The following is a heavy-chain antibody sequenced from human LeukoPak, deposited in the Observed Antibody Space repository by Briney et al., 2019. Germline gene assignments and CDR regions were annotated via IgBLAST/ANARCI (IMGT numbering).Heavy chain of an antibody. CDR1: GFTFSSYA. CDR3: AKEGGYCSSTSCYDY. D-gene: IGHD2-2*01. CDR2: ISGSGGST. V-gene: IGHV3-23*01. Sequence: SGGSLRLSCAASGFTFSSYAMNWVRQAPGKGLEWVSAISGSGGSTYYADSVKGRFTISRDNSKNTLYLQMNSLRVKDTAVYYCAKEGGYCSSTSCYDYWGQGTLVTVSS. J-gene: IGHJ4*02.